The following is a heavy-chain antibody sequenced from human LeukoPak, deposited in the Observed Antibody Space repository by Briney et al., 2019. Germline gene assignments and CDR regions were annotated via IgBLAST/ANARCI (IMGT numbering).Heavy chain of an antibody. CDR3: TTDGAYYYDSSGYYSSY. J-gene: IGHJ4*02. V-gene: IGHV3-15*01. D-gene: IGHD3-22*01. CDR1: GFAFTNAW. Sequence: GVYLRLSCTASGFAFTNAWMSWVRQTPGKGLEWVGRIKSNADGGTTDYAAPMKGRFTISRDDSKNTLYLQMNSLNTEDTAVYYCTTDGAYYYDSSGYYSSYWGQGTLVTVSS. CDR2: IKSNADGGTT.